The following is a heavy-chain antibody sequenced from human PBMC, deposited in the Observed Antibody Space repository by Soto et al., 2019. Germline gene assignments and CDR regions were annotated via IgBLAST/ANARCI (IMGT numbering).Heavy chain of an antibody. V-gene: IGHV4-59*08. Sequence: SETLSLTCTVSGGSISSYYWSWIQQPPGKGLEWIGYIYYSGSTNYNPSLKSRVTISVDTSKNQFSLKLSSVTAADTAVHYCARQISDFWSGTMPGYYYMDVWGKGTTVTVSS. D-gene: IGHD3-3*01. CDR1: GGSISSYY. CDR2: IYYSGST. J-gene: IGHJ6*03. CDR3: ARQISDFWSGTMPGYYYMDV.